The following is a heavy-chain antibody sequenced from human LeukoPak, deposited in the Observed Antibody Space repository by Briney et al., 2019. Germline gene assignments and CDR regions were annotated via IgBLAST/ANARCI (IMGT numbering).Heavy chain of an antibody. CDR2: ISGSGGST. J-gene: IGHJ3*02. Sequence: PGGSLRLSCAASGFTFSSYVMSWVRQAPGKGLEWVSAISGSGGSTYYADSVKGRFTISRDNSKNTLYLQMNSLRDEDTALYFCAREGYYGALDIWGQGTMVTVFS. V-gene: IGHV3-23*01. CDR1: GFTFSSYV. D-gene: IGHD3-10*01. CDR3: AREGYYGALDI.